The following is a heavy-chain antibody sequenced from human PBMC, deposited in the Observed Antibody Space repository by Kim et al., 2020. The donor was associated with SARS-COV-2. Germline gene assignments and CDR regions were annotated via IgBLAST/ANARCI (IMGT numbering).Heavy chain of an antibody. V-gene: IGHV4-59*01. D-gene: IGHD3-22*01. CDR3: ARDGVDYYDSSGEAFDI. J-gene: IGHJ3*02. Sequence: RKSRVTISVDTSKNQFALKLSSVTAADTAVYYCARDGVDYYDSSGEAFDIWGQGTMVTVSS.